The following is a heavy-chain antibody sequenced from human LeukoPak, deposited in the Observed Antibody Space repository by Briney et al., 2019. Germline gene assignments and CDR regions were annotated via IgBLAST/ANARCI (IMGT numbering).Heavy chain of an antibody. D-gene: IGHD2-2*01. V-gene: IGHV3-7*01. J-gene: IGHJ4*02. CDR2: IKQDGSEK. CDR3: ARGLDCRSTSCYLDN. CDR1: GFTFTKYW. Sequence: GGSLRLSCAASGFTFTKYWMTWVRQAPGKGLEWVANIKQDGSEKFYVDSVKARFTISRDNAKNSLDLQINSLGAEDTAVYYCARGLDCRSTSCYLDNWGQGTLVTVSS.